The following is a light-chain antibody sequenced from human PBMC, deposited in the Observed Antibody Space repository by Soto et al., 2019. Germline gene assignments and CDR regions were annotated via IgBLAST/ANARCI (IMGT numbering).Light chain of an antibody. CDR3: QQYGTSPIT. Sequence: VLTQSPVTLSLSPGERATLSFRASQSVNAYLAWYQQKPGQAPRLLIYDASVRATGIPARFSGSGSGTDFTLTISSLEPEDFAVYYCQQYGTSPITFGQGTRLEIK. J-gene: IGKJ5*01. CDR2: DAS. V-gene: IGKV3-20*01. CDR1: QSVNAY.